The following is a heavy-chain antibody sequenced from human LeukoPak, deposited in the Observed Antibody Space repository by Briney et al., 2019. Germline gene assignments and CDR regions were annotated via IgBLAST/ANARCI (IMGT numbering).Heavy chain of an antibody. D-gene: IGHD6-19*01. V-gene: IGHV3-15*01. CDR3: TTAGWYGAVDF. Sequence: GSLRLSCAVAGYTFSSLWMTWVRQAPGKGLEWVGRIKSRTDGETTDYAAPVKGRVTISRDDSRNTVYLEMNNLKTDDTAMYYCTTAGWYGAVDFWGQGTLVTVSS. CDR2: IKSRTDGETT. CDR1: GYTFSSLW. J-gene: IGHJ4*02.